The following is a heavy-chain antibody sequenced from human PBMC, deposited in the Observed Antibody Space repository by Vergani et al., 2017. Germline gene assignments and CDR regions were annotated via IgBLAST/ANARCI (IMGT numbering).Heavy chain of an antibody. CDR2: IYYSGST. V-gene: IGHV4-59*01. CDR3: ARGLYYYDSSGYYGVRYYYYYMDV. D-gene: IGHD3-22*01. J-gene: IGHJ6*03. Sequence: QLQLQESGPGLVKASETLSLTCTVSGGSISSYYWSWIRQPPGKGLEWIGYIYYSGSTNYNPSLKSRVTISVDTSKNQFSLKLSSVTAADTAVYYCARGLYYYDSSGYYGVRYYYYYMDVWGKGTTVTVSS. CDR1: GGSISSYY.